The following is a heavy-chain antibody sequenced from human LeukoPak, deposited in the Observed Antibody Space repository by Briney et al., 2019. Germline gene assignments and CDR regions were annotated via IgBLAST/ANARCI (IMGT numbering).Heavy chain of an antibody. D-gene: IGHD6-6*01. Sequence: SETLSLTCAVHGESFSAYFWSWIRQVPGKGLEWIGEIDHRGSSNYNPPLKSRATISVDTSKNHYSLSLTSVTAADTAVYYCATRSSTLAAARCFDDWGQGTVVTVSS. CDR2: IDHRGSS. J-gene: IGHJ4*03. CDR3: ATRSSTLAAARCFDD. V-gene: IGHV4-34*01. CDR1: GESFSAYF.